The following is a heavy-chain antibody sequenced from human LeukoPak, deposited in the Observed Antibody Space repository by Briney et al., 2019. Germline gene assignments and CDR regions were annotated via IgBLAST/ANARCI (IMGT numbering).Heavy chain of an antibody. J-gene: IGHJ4*02. D-gene: IGHD2-21*01. CDR3: ARGCGGDCYWLNY. CDR1: GFTVSSNY. CDR2: IYSGGST. V-gene: IGHV3-66*02. Sequence: GGSLRLSCAASGFTVSSNYMSWVRQAPGKGQEWVSVIYSGGSTYYADSVKGRFTISRDNSKNTLYLQMNSLRAEDTAVYYCARGCGGDCYWLNYWGQGTLVTISS.